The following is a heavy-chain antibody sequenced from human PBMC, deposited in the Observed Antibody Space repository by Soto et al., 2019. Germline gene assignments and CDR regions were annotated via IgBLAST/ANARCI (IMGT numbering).Heavy chain of an antibody. Sequence: HPGGSLRLSCAASGFTFSSYGMHWVRQAPGKGLEWVAVISYDGSNKYYADSVKGRFTISRDNSKNTLYLQMNSLRAEDTAVYYWAKALLRGYYYDSSVPGMDVWGKGPRVTVPS. D-gene: IGHD3-22*01. CDR1: GFTFSSYG. CDR2: ISYDGSNK. CDR3: AKALLRGYYYDSSVPGMDV. V-gene: IGHV3-30*18. J-gene: IGHJ6*04.